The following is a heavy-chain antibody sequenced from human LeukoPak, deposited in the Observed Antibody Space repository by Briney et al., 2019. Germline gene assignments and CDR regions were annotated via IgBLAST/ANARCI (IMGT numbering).Heavy chain of an antibody. Sequence: GGSLRLSCAASGFTFSSYSMNWVRQAPGKGLEWVSYISSSSSTIYYADSVKGRFTISRDNAKNSLYLQMNSLRAEDTAVYYCARDGRATMVRGRIGLHYYYYMDVWGKGTTVTVSS. CDR3: ARDGRATMVRGRIGLHYYYYMDV. D-gene: IGHD3-10*01. V-gene: IGHV3-48*01. J-gene: IGHJ6*03. CDR1: GFTFSSYS. CDR2: ISSSSSTI.